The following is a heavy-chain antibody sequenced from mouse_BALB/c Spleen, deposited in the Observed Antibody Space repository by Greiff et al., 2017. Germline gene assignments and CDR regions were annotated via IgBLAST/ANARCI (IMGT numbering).Heavy chain of an antibody. CDR3: ARDRDGYYTMDY. CDR1: GFTFSDYY. Sequence: DVMLVESGGGLVKPGGSLKLSCAASGFTFSDYYMYWVRQTPEKRLEWVATISDGGSYTYYPDSVKGRFTISRDNAKNNLYLQMSSLKSEDTAMYYCARDRDGYYTMDYWGQGTSVTVSS. J-gene: IGHJ4*01. CDR2: ISDGGSYT. V-gene: IGHV5-4*02. D-gene: IGHD2-3*01.